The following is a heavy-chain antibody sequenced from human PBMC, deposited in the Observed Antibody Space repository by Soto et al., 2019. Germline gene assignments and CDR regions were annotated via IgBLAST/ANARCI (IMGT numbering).Heavy chain of an antibody. J-gene: IGHJ4*02. V-gene: IGHV1-3*01. CDR3: APITVGY. CDR2: INPGNGNT. Sequence: QVQLVQSGAEVKKPGASVKVSCKSSGYSFSNYAMHWVRQAPGQRLEWMGWINPGNGNTKYSQMFQGRVTITSDTSASTVYMELSSLRSEDTAVYCCAPITVGYWGQGTLVTVSS. CDR1: GYSFSNYA. D-gene: IGHD1-26*01.